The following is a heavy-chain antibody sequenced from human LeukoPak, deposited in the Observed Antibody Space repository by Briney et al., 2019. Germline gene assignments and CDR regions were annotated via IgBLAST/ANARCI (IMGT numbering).Heavy chain of an antibody. CDR1: GFTFSSYE. Sequence: QPGGSLRLSCAASGFTFSSYEMNWVRQAPGKGLEWVSYISSSGSTIYYADSVKGRFTISRDNAKNSLYLQMNSLRAEDTAVYYCAGGTYYFDYWGQGTLVTVSS. V-gene: IGHV3-48*03. CDR2: ISSSGSTI. J-gene: IGHJ4*02. D-gene: IGHD3-16*01. CDR3: AGGTYYFDY.